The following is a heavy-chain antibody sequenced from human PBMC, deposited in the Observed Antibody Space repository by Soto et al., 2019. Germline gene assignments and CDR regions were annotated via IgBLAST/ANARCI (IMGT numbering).Heavy chain of an antibody. CDR2: IHYSGST. Sequence: QVQLQESGPGLVKPSPTLSLTCTVSGGSLRGGGYYWRWIRQHPGKGLEWSGYIHYSGSTHYNPSLKSRVTISVDTAKNQFSLKLSSVTAADTAVYYCARGYGDYYYYYMDVWGKGTTVTVSS. J-gene: IGHJ6*03. D-gene: IGHD4-17*01. CDR3: ARGYGDYYYYYMDV. V-gene: IGHV4-31*03. CDR1: GGSLRGGGYY.